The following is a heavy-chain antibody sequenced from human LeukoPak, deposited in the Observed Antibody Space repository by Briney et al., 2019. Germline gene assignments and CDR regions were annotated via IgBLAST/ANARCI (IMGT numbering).Heavy chain of an antibody. Sequence: SETLSLTCTVSGGSINIYYWNWIRQPPGKGLEWIGYIYYNGNTNYNPSLRSRVTILLDTSDNQFSLKLNSVTAADTAVYYCSRAGRGVAPNFDSWGQGTLVTVSP. V-gene: IGHV4-59*01. J-gene: IGHJ4*02. D-gene: IGHD5-12*01. CDR3: SRAGRGVAPNFDS. CDR2: IYYNGNT. CDR1: GGSINIYY.